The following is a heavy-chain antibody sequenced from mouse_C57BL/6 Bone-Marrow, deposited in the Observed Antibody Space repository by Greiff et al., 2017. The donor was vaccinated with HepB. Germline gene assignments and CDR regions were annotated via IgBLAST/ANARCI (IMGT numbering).Heavy chain of an antibody. Sequence: VQLQQSGAELVKPGASVKLSCKASGYTFTSYWMQWVKQRPGQGLEWIGEIDPSDSYTNYNQKFKGKATLTVDTSSSTAYMQLSSLTSEDSAVYYCARSRGSDAYWGQGTLVTVSA. CDR1: GYTFTSYW. CDR3: ARSRGSDAY. D-gene: IGHD1-1*01. CDR2: IDPSDSYT. J-gene: IGHJ3*01. V-gene: IGHV1-50*01.